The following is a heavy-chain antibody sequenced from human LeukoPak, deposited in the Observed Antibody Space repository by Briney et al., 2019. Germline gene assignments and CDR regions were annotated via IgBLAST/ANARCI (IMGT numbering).Heavy chain of an antibody. D-gene: IGHD5-12*01. Sequence: ISSSGSTIYYADSVKGRFTISRDNAKNSLYLQMNSLRAEDTAVYYCARGVNRATEDALDYWGQGTLVTVSS. J-gene: IGHJ4*02. CDR2: ISSSGSTI. V-gene: IGHV3-11*01. CDR3: ARGVNRATEDALDY.